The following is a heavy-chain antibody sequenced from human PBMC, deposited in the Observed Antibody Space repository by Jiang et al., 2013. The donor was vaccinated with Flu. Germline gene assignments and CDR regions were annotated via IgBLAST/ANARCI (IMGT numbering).Heavy chain of an antibody. J-gene: IGHJ3*01. CDR3: AKKLSAVPGPDAFDA. CDR2: LIGSGGST. D-gene: IGHD6-19*01. Sequence: SGFTFSNYAMSWVRQAPGKGLEWVSALIGSGGSTYYSDSVKGRFTISRDNSKNTMYLQMNSLRAEDTAVYYCAKKLSAVPGPDAFDAWGQGTLVTVSS. V-gene: IGHV3-23*01. CDR1: GFTFSNYA.